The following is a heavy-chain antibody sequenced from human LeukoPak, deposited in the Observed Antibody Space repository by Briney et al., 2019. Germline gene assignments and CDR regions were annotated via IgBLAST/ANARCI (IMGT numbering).Heavy chain of an antibody. V-gene: IGHV4-39*01. Sequence: SETLSLTCTVSSASIRSSNYYWGWIRQPPGKGLEWIGSIYYNGNTYYNPSLKSRVTISVDTSKNQFSLKLNSVTAADTAVYYCARARGCSSTSCLNWFDPWGQGTLVTVSS. CDR1: SASIRSSNYY. CDR2: IYYNGNT. J-gene: IGHJ5*02. D-gene: IGHD2-2*01. CDR3: ARARGCSSTSCLNWFDP.